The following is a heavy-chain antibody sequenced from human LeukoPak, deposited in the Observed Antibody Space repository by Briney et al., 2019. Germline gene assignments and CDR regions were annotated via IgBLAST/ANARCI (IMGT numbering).Heavy chain of an antibody. CDR2: IYPGDSDT. Sequence: GESLKISCKGSGYSFTSYWIGWVRQMPGKGLEWMGTIYPGDSDTRYSPSFQGQVTISADKSISTAYLQWSSLKASDTAMYYCARRRDTAMGQYYFDYWGQGTLVTVSS. J-gene: IGHJ4*02. D-gene: IGHD5-18*01. CDR1: GYSFTSYW. V-gene: IGHV5-51*01. CDR3: ARRRDTAMGQYYFDY.